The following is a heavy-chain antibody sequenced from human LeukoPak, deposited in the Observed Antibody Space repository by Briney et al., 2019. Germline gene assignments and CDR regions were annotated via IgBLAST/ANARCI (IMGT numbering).Heavy chain of an antibody. CDR3: AKSYGDYVYYYYYGMDV. CDR2: ISYDGSNK. Sequence: PGRSLRLSCAASGFTFSSYGMHWVRQAPGKGLEWVAVISYDGSNKYYADSVKGRFTISRDNSKNTLYLQMNNLRAEDTAVYYCAKSYGDYVYYYYYGMDVWGQGTTVTVSS. J-gene: IGHJ6*02. CDR1: GFTFSSYG. D-gene: IGHD4-17*01. V-gene: IGHV3-30*18.